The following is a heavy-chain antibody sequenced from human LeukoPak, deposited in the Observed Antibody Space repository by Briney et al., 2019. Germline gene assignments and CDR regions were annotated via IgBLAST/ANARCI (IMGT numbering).Heavy chain of an antibody. CDR2: IKQDGSEK. CDR1: GFTFSSYW. D-gene: IGHD2-2*01. CDR3: ARDIIPAAHRTGNWFDP. V-gene: IGHV3-7*01. J-gene: IGHJ5*02. Sequence: GGVLRLSCAASGFTFSSYWMSWVRQAPGKGLEWVANIKQDGSEKYYVDSVKGRFTISRDNAKNSLYLQMNSLRAEDTAVYYCARDIIPAAHRTGNWFDPWGQGTLVTVSS.